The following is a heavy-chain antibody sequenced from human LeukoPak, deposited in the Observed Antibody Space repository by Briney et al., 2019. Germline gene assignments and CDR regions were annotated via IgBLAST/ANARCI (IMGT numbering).Heavy chain of an antibody. D-gene: IGHD3-16*01. J-gene: IGHJ3*01. Sequence: SSETLSLTCTVSGGSNSSHSWTWIRQPRGKGLVCRGHVYKSGRNNYNPALQSRVTMTQDASKNQFYLRLTSVAAADTAVYFCARDDYGVFDAFDVWGQGTVVTVSS. V-gene: IGHV4-59*08. CDR2: VYKSGRN. CDR1: GGSNSSHS. CDR3: ARDDYGVFDAFDV.